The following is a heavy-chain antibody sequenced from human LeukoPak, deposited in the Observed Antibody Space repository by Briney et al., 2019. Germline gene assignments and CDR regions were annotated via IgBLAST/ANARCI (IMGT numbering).Heavy chain of an antibody. D-gene: IGHD2-2*01. CDR2: INHSGST. J-gene: IGHJ5*02. Sequence: SETLSLTCAVYGGSFSGYSWSWIRQPPGKGLEWIGEINHSGSTNYNPSLKRRVTISVDTSRNQFSLKLSTVTAADTAVYYCARFYCSSTSCQDWFDPWGQGTLVTVSS. V-gene: IGHV4-34*01. CDR3: ARFYCSSTSCQDWFDP. CDR1: GGSFSGYS.